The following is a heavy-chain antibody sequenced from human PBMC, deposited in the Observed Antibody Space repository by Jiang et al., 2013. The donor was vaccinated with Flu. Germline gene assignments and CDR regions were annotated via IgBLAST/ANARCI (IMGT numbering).Heavy chain of an antibody. J-gene: IGHJ6*02. CDR1: GYTFTGYY. V-gene: IGHV1-2*04. CDR3: ARAEGYLYYYYYGMDV. CDR2: INPNSGGT. Sequence: GAEVKKPGASVKVSCKASGYTFTGYYMHWVRQAPGQGLEWMGWINPNSGGTNYAQKFQGWVTMTRDTSISTAYMELSRLRSDDTAVYYCARAEGYLYYYYYGMDVWGQGTTVTVSS. D-gene: IGHD1-1*01.